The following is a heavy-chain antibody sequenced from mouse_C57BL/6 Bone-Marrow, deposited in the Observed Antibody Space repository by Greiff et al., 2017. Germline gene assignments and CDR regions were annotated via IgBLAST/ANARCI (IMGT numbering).Heavy chain of an antibody. Sequence: VQLQQSGAELARPGASVTLSCKASGYTFPSYGISWVKQRTGQGLEWIGEIYPRSGNTSYNEKFKGNATLTADKSSSTAYMELRSLTSEDSAVYFCARRDYDYDGWYFDVWGTGTTVTVSS. V-gene: IGHV1-81*01. CDR3: ARRDYDYDGWYFDV. J-gene: IGHJ1*03. CDR2: IYPRSGNT. D-gene: IGHD2-4*01. CDR1: GYTFPSYG.